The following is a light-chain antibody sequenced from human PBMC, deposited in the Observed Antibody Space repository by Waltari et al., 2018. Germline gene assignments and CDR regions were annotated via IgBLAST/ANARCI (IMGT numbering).Light chain of an antibody. CDR2: DAS. CDR3: QQRSSWPSIT. V-gene: IGKV3-11*01. CDR1: QSVSSY. Sequence: EIVLTQFPATLSLSPGERATLSCRASQSVSSYLAWYQQKPGQAPRLLIYDASNRATGIPARFSGSGSGTDFTHTISSLEPEDFAVYYCQQRSSWPSITFGQGTRLEIK. J-gene: IGKJ5*01.